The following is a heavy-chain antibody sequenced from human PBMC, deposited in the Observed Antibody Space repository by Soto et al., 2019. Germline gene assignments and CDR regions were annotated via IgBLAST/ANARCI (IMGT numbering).Heavy chain of an antibody. CDR3: ARDGTDDAFDI. CDR2: IKQDGSEK. CDR1: GFTFSTYW. Sequence: QPGGSLRLSCAASGFTFSTYWMNWVRQAPGKGLEWVAKIKQDGSEKYYVDSVKGRFTISRDNAKTSLYLQMNSLRAEDTAVYYCARDGTDDAFDIWGQGTMVTVSS. J-gene: IGHJ3*02. V-gene: IGHV3-7*03.